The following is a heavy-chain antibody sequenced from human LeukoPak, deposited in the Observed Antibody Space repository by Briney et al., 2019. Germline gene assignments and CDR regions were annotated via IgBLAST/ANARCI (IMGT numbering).Heavy chain of an antibody. CDR3: ARDQPQGYYYYGMDV. V-gene: IGHV3-74*01. Sequence: GGSLRLSCAASGFTFSPYWMHWVRQAPGKGLVWVSVINSDGRSTRSADSVKGRFTISRDNAKNSLYLQMNSLRDEDTAVYYCARDQPQGYYYYGMDVWGQGTTVTVSS. CDR1: GFTFSPYW. CDR2: INSDGRST. J-gene: IGHJ6*02.